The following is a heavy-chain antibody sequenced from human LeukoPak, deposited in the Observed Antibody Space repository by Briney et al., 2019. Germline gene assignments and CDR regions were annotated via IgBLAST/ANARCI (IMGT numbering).Heavy chain of an antibody. J-gene: IGHJ4*02. CDR3: ARRSTVTTDFDH. CDR2: IYHSGST. D-gene: IGHD4-17*01. CDR1: GGSISSGGYS. Sequence: SQTLSLTCAVSGGSISSGGYSWSWIRQPPGKGLEWIGYIYHSGSTYYNPSLKSRVTISVDRSKNQFSLKLSSVTAADTAVYYCARRSTVTTDFDHWGQGTLVTVSS. V-gene: IGHV4-30-2*01.